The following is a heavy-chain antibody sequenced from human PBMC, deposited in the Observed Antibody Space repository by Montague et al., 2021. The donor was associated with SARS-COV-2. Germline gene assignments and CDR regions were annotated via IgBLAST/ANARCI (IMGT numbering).Heavy chain of an antibody. D-gene: IGHD4-17*01. J-gene: IGHJ3*02. V-gene: IGHV3-30*18. CDR3: AKDPLAGDYVSAFDI. CDR1: GFTFSSYG. Sequence: SLRLSCAASGFTFSSYGMHWVRQAPGKGLEWVAVISYDGGNEYYADSVKGRFTISRDNSKNTLYLQMNSLRAEDTAVYYCAKDPLAGDYVSAFDIWGQGTMVTVSS. CDR2: ISYDGGNE.